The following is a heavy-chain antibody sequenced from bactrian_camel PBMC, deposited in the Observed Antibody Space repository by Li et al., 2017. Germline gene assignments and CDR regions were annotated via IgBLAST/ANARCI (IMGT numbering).Heavy chain of an antibody. CDR1: GYTYSSNC. Sequence: QLVESGGGSVQAGGSLRLSCVKSGYTYSSNCMGWFRQAPGKEREGVAAIYTGGSRTYYYADSVKGRFTVSKDDAKNTLYLQMDNLQPEDSAMYKCAAAPASRFGLLWQFPEDKIGYWGRGTQVTVS. V-gene: IGHV3S28*01. J-gene: IGHJ6*01. D-gene: IGHD3*01. CDR3: AAAPASRFGLLWQFPEDKIGY. CDR2: IYTGGSRT.